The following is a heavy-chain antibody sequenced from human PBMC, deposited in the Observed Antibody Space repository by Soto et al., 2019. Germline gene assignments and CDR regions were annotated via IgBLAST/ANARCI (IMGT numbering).Heavy chain of an antibody. CDR2: ISPYTGNT. D-gene: IGHD3-16*01. Sequence: QVQLVQSGDEVKKPGASVKVSCKASGYIFVNYGIAWVRQAPGQGLEWMGWISPYTGNTHSATKVQGRLTMTTDTXXTKAYMDLGSLTSDDTAVYYCVRVDNYVTPTPQDVWGQGTTVTVSS. CDR1: GYIFVNYG. J-gene: IGHJ6*02. CDR3: VRVDNYVTPTPQDV. V-gene: IGHV1-18*01.